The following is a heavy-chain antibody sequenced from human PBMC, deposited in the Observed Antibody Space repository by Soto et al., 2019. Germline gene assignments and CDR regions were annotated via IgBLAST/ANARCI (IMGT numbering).Heavy chain of an antibody. Sequence: PSETLSLTCTVSGGSMSEYFWSWVRQSPGKGLEWIGYIYYLGSTDYNPSLKSRVTMSVDTSKRQFSLKLSSVTAADTAIYYCARDGYDGSGSPYPAYWGPEIQVTVSS. CDR3: ARDGYDGSGSPYPAY. CDR2: IYYLGST. J-gene: IGHJ4*02. V-gene: IGHV4-59*01. CDR1: GGSMSEYF. D-gene: IGHD3-10*01.